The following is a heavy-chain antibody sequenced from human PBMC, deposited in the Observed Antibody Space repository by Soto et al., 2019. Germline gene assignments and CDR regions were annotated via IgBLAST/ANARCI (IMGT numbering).Heavy chain of an antibody. CDR3: ARDNKGVVPAARNYYYYYGMDV. CDR2: IYYSGST. CDR1: GGSISSGGYY. Sequence: QVQLQESGPGLVKPSQTLSLTCTVSGGSISSGGYYWSWIRQHPGKGLEWIGYIYYSGSTYYNPSLQSRVTISVDTSKNQFSLKLSSVTAADTAVYYCARDNKGVVPAARNYYYYYGMDVWGQGTTVTVSS. J-gene: IGHJ6*02. D-gene: IGHD2-2*01. V-gene: IGHV4-31*03.